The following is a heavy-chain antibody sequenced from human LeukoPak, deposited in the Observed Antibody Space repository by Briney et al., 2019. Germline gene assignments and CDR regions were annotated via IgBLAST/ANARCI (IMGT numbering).Heavy chain of an antibody. CDR2: IKPDGSAE. J-gene: IGHJ4*02. CDR3: AKDGPDYYGSGSYYDY. D-gene: IGHD3-10*01. V-gene: IGHV3-7*03. CDR1: GFTFSGNW. Sequence: PGGSLRLSCATSGFTFSGNWMSWVRHAPGRGLDWVANIKPDGSAEYYAASVKGRFTISRDNSKNTLYLQMNSLRAEDTAVYYCAKDGPDYYGSGSYYDYWGQGTLVTVSS.